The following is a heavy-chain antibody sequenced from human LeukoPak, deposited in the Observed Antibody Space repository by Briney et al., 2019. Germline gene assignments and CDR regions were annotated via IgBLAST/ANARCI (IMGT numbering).Heavy chain of an antibody. J-gene: IGHJ4*02. D-gene: IGHD6-13*01. Sequence: SETLSLTCAVYGGSFSGYYWSWIRQPPGKGLEWIGYIYTSGSTNYNPSLKSRVTISVDTSKNQFSLKLSSVTAADTAVYYCARGVSELYFDYWGQGTLVTVSS. CDR2: IYTSGST. CDR1: GGSFSGYY. V-gene: IGHV4-4*09. CDR3: ARGVSELYFDY.